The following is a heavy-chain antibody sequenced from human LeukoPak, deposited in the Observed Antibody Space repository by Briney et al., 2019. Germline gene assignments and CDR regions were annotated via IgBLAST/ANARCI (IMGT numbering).Heavy chain of an antibody. CDR3: ARDSGGLSDY. Sequence: PGGSLRLSCAASGFTFSSYAMSWIRQAPGKGLEWVSYIISSGSTTYYADSVKGRFTISRDNAKNSLYLQMNSLRAEDTAVYYCARDSGGLSDYWGQGTLVTVSS. V-gene: IGHV3-11*01. D-gene: IGHD2/OR15-2a*01. CDR1: GFTFSSYA. CDR2: IISSGSTT. J-gene: IGHJ4*02.